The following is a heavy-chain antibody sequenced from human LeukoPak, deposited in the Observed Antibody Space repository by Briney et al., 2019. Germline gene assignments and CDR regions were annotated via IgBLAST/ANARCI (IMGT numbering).Heavy chain of an antibody. CDR2: IRYDGSNK. J-gene: IGHJ4*02. V-gene: IGHV3-30*02. CDR3: TKDPTRRGSYFDY. D-gene: IGHD3-10*01. CDR1: GFTFISYG. Sequence: GGSLILFCSASGFTFISYGMQWVRLAPGKGLERLAFIRYDGSNKYYADSVKGRFTISRDNSKNMLYLQMNSLRAEDTAVYYGTKDPTRRGSYFDYWGQGTLVTVSS.